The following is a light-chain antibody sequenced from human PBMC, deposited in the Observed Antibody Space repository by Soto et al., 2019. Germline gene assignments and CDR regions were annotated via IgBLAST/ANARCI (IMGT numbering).Light chain of an antibody. Sequence: DIQMTQSPSTLSASVGDRVSITCRASQSIERYLAWYQQKPGKAPNLLIYDASSLERVVPSRFSGRGSGTEFTLTISSLQPDDVATYYCQQFKCSTWTFGQGTKVEIK. V-gene: IGKV1-5*01. J-gene: IGKJ1*01. CDR1: QSIERY. CDR2: DAS. CDR3: QQFKCSTWT.